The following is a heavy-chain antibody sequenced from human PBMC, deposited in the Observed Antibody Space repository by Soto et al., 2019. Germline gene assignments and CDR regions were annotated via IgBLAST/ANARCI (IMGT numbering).Heavy chain of an antibody. CDR3: AATYQLQRHYYYYGMDV. Sequence: SVKVSCKASGFTFTSSAVQWVRQARGQRLEWIGWIVVGSGNTNYAQKFQERVTITRDMSTSTAYMELSSLRSEDTAVYYCAATYQLQRHYYYYGMDVSGQGTRVTFSS. CDR2: IVVGSGNT. CDR1: GFTFTSSA. J-gene: IGHJ6*02. D-gene: IGHD2-2*01. V-gene: IGHV1-58*01.